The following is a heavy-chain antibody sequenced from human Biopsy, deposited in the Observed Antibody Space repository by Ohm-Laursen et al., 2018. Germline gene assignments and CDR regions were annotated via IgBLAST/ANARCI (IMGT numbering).Heavy chain of an antibody. CDR1: GYAVTEFS. D-gene: IGHD1-1*01. J-gene: IGHJ4*02. Sequence: ASVKVSCKVSGYAVTEFSMHWVRQAPGKGLEWIGGSAPENGKTIYAQKFQGRVTMTEDTSTDTAYMELSSLRSEDTAVYYCAADINVWNVNYWGQGTQVTVSS. V-gene: IGHV1-24*01. CDR2: SAPENGKT. CDR3: AADINVWNVNY.